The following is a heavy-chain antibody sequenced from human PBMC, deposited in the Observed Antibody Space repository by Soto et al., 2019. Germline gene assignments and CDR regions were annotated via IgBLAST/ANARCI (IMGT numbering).Heavy chain of an antibody. J-gene: IGHJ6*03. CDR1: GGSISSYY. D-gene: IGHD2-2*01. CDR3: ARDSNYYYMDV. Sequence: SETLSLTCTVSGGSISSYYWSWIRQPPGKGLEWIGYIYYSGSTNYNPSLKSRVTISVDTSKNQFSLKLSSVTAADTAVYYCARDSNYYYMDVWGKGTTVTVSS. CDR2: IYYSGST. V-gene: IGHV4-59*01.